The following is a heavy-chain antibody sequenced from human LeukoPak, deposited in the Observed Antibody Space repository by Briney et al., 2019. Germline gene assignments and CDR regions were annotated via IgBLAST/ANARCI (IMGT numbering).Heavy chain of an antibody. CDR2: ISAYNGNT. Sequence: ASVKVSCKASGYTFTSYGITWVRQAPGQGLEWMGWISAYNGNTNYAQKLQGRITMTTDSSTSTAYMELRSLRSDDTAVYYCARDSITLVRGVIGYWGQGTLVTVSS. V-gene: IGHV1-18*01. CDR3: ARDSITLVRGVIGY. CDR1: GYTFTSYG. D-gene: IGHD3-10*01. J-gene: IGHJ4*02.